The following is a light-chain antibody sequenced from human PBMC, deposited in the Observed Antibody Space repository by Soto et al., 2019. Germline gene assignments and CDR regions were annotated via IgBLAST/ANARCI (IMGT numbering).Light chain of an antibody. CDR1: SSDVGGYNY. Sequence: QSALTQPASVSGSPGQSITISCTGTSSDVGGYNYVSWYQQHPGKAPKLMIYDVVNRPSGVSNRFSGSKSGNAASLTISGLRAEDEADYYCSSYTSSDTLVFGTGTKLTVL. CDR3: SSYTSSDTLV. CDR2: DVV. J-gene: IGLJ1*01. V-gene: IGLV2-14*01.